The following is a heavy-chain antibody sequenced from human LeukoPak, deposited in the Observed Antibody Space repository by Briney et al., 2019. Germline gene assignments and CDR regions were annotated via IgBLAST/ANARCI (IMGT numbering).Heavy chain of an antibody. CDR3: ASLCGGDCYSDS. CDR2: IIPILDIT. CDR1: GGTFSSNYA. Sequence: SVKVSCKASGGTFSSNYAISWVRQAPGQGLKWMGRIIPILDITNYAQKFQGRVTVTADKSTSTAYMELSSLRSEDTAVYYCASLCGGDCYSDSWGQGTLVTVSS. V-gene: IGHV1-69*04. D-gene: IGHD2-21*02. J-gene: IGHJ4*02.